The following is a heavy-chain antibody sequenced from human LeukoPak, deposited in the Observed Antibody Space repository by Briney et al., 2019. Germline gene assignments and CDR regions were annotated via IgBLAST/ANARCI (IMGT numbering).Heavy chain of an antibody. J-gene: IGHJ4*02. CDR1: GFTFSSYV. Sequence: PGGSLRLSCETAGFTFSSYVMHWARRTPGKGLVWVSRISHDGIISYADSVKGRFTISRDNAKNTLTLQMNSLRVEDAAVYFCARDWVYKIDHWGRGTLVTVSS. CDR3: ARDWVYKIDH. V-gene: IGHV3-74*01. D-gene: IGHD5-24*01. CDR2: ISHDGII.